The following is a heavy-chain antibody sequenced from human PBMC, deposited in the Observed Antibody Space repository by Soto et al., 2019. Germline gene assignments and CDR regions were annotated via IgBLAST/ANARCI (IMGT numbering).Heavy chain of an antibody. Sequence: QVQLVQSGAEVKKPGASVKVSCKASGYTFTGYYMHWVRQAPGQGLEWMGWINPNSGGTNYAQKFRVWVTMTRDTSISTAYMELSRLRSDDTAVYYCARAVRGVYYYYYYGMDVWGQGTTVTVSS. V-gene: IGHV1-2*04. CDR1: GYTFTGYY. CDR3: ARAVRGVYYYYYYGMDV. CDR2: INPNSGGT. J-gene: IGHJ6*02. D-gene: IGHD4-17*01.